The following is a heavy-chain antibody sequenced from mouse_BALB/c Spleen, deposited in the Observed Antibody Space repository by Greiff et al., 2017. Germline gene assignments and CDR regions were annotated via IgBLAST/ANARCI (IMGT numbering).Heavy chain of an antibody. V-gene: IGHV14-3*02. CDR3: GGGVVDRGAMDY. D-gene: IGHD1-1*01. CDR1: GFNIKDSY. Sequence: VQLQQSGAELVQPGASVKLSCTASGFNIKDSYMHWVKQRPEQGLEWIGRIDPANGNTKYDPKFQGKATITEDTSSNTAYLQLSSLTSEDTAVYCCGGGVVDRGAMDYWGQGTSVTVSS. CDR2: IDPANGNT. J-gene: IGHJ4*01.